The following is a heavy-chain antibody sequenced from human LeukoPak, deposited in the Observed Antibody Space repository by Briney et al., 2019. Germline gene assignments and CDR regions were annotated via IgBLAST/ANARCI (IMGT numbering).Heavy chain of an antibody. Sequence: ASVKVSCKASGYTFTGYYMHWVRQAPGQGLEWMGWINPNSGGTNYAQKFQGRVTMTRDTSISTAYMELSRLRSEDTAVYYCARDGGYCSSTSCYHYMDVWGKGTTVTVSS. J-gene: IGHJ6*03. D-gene: IGHD2-2*01. V-gene: IGHV1-2*02. CDR2: INPNSGGT. CDR1: GYTFTGYY. CDR3: ARDGGYCSSTSCYHYMDV.